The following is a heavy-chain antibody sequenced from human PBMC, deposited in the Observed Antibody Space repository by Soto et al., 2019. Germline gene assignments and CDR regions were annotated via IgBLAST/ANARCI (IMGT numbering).Heavy chain of an antibody. Sequence: QVQLQESGPGLVKPSETLSLTCTVSGGSISSYYWSWIRQPPGKGLEWIGYIYYSGSTNYNPSLKGRVTISVDTSKNQFSLKLSSVTAADTAVYYCAGEGRGVVIIYWGQGTLVTVSS. CDR3: AGEGRGVVIIY. J-gene: IGHJ4*02. CDR1: GGSISSYY. CDR2: IYYSGST. D-gene: IGHD3-3*01. V-gene: IGHV4-59*01.